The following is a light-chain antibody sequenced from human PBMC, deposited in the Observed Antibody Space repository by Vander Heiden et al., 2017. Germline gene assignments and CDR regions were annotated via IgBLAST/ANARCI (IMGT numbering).Light chain of an antibody. CDR1: QSVLYSSNNKNH. J-gene: IGKJ1*01. CDR2: CAS. Sequence: DIVMTQSPYPLAVSLGARATINCKSSQSVLYSSNNKNHLAWYQQKPGQPPKLLIYCASTRESGVPDRFSGSGSGTDFTLTISSLQAEDVAIYYCQQDNSTPWTFGQGTKVEIK. V-gene: IGKV4-1*01. CDR3: QQDNSTPWT.